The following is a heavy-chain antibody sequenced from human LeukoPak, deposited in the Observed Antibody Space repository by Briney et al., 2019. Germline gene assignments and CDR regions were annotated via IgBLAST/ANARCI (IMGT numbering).Heavy chain of an antibody. Sequence: KPSETLSLTCTVSGGSISSYYWSWIRQPPGKGLEWIGYIYYSGSTNYNPSLKSRVTISVDTSKNQFSLKLSSVTAADTAVYYCARVDSSGYSDYYYYYYMDVWGKGTTVTVSS. D-gene: IGHD3-22*01. CDR2: IYYSGST. CDR3: ARVDSSGYSDYYYYYYMDV. V-gene: IGHV4-59*01. J-gene: IGHJ6*03. CDR1: GGSISSYY.